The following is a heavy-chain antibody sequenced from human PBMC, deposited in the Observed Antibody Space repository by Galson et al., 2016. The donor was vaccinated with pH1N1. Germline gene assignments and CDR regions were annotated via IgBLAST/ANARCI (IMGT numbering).Heavy chain of an antibody. Sequence: TLSLTCTVSGGSISSGGYYWSWIRQHPGKGLEWIGYIYYSGSTYYNPSLKSRVTISVDTSKNQFSLRLSSVTAADTAVYFCARDRVALTGIFDYWGQGALVTVSS. D-gene: IGHD3-10*01. CDR1: GGSISSGGYY. CDR2: IYYSGST. V-gene: IGHV4-31*03. J-gene: IGHJ4*02. CDR3: ARDRVALTGIFDY.